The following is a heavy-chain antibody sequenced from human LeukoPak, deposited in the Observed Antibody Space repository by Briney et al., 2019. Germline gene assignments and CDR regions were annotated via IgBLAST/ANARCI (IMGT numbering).Heavy chain of an antibody. CDR2: IYYSGST. CDR1: GGSISSYY. Sequence: SETLSLTCTVSGGSISSYYWSWIRQPPGKGPEWIGYIYYSGSTNYNPSLKSRVTMSVDTSKNQFSLKLSSVTAADTAVYYCARLRLLYYGMDVWGQGTTVTVSS. V-gene: IGHV4-59*08. CDR3: ARLRLLYYGMDV. J-gene: IGHJ6*02. D-gene: IGHD3-10*01.